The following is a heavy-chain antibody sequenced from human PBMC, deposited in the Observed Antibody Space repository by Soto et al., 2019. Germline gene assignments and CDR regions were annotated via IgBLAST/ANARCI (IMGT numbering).Heavy chain of an antibody. CDR1: GYTFTSYG. Sequence: GASVKVSCKASGYTFTSYGISWVRQAPGQGLEWMGWISAYNGNTNYAQKLQGRVTMTTDTSTSTAYMELRSLRSDDTAVYYCARWKRSSWYDSYYYGMDVWGQGTTVTVSS. CDR2: ISAYNGNT. CDR3: ARWKRSSWYDSYYYGMDV. V-gene: IGHV1-18*01. J-gene: IGHJ6*02. D-gene: IGHD6-13*01.